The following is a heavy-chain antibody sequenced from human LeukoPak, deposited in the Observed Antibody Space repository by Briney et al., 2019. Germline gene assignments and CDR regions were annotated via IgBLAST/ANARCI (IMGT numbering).Heavy chain of an antibody. V-gene: IGHV4-39*07. J-gene: IGHJ6*03. D-gene: IGHD2-2*01. CDR3: ARVPHCTSTSCYVGGYHMDV. CDR2: IYYSGST. Sequence: SETLSLTCTVSGGSISSSSYYWGWIRQPPGKGLEWIGSIYYSGSTYYNPSLKSRVTVSVDTSKNQFSLKLSSVTAADTAVYYCARVPHCTSTSCYVGGYHMDVWGKGTTVTVSS. CDR1: GGSISSSSYY.